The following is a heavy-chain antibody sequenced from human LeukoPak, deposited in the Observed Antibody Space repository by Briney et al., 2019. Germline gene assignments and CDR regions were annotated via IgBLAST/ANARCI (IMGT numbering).Heavy chain of an antibody. CDR2: INPSGGST. CDR3: ARDPLFNGYSYGFFDY. J-gene: IGHJ4*02. CDR1: GYTFTSYY. Sequence: ASVEVSCKASGYTFTSYYMHWVRQAPGQGLEWMGIINPSGGSTSYAQKFQGRVTMTRDTSTSTVYMELSSLRSEDTAVYYCARDPLFNGYSYGFFDYWGQGTLVTVSS. V-gene: IGHV1-46*01. D-gene: IGHD5-18*01.